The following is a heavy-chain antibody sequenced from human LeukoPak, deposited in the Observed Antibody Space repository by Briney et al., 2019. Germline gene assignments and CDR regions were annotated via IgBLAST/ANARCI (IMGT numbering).Heavy chain of an antibody. CDR1: GFTFDNYG. J-gene: IGHJ4*02. CDR3: ARDLVVAGTGFGY. D-gene: IGHD6-19*01. V-gene: IGHV3-20*04. CDR2: INWKGGTT. Sequence: PGGSLRLSCAASGFTFDNYGIGWVRQAPGKRLEWVSGINWKGGTTGYADSVKGRFTISRYNAKKSLYLQMNSLRAEDTALYYCARDLVVAGTGFGYWGQGTLVTVSS.